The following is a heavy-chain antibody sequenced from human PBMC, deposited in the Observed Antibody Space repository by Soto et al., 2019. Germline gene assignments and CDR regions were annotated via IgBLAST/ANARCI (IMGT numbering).Heavy chain of an antibody. CDR2: VSGSGAKT. Sequence: EVQLLESGGGLVQPGGSQRLSCTASGFTFSTYAMTWVRQAPGKGLEWVSTVSGSGAKTYYADSVRGRFTISRDNSKDTLYLQMNSLTAEDTATYYCTRDWTGNTCPCMDVWGQGTTVTVSS. D-gene: IGHD2-8*02. CDR3: TRDWTGNTCPCMDV. J-gene: IGHJ6*02. CDR1: GFTFSTYA. V-gene: IGHV3-23*01.